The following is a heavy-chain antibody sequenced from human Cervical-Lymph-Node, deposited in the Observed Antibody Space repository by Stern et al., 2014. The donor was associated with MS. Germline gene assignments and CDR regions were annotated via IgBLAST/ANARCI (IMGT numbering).Heavy chain of an antibody. CDR1: GFTVSSNY. D-gene: IGHD4-17*01. Sequence: EVHLVESGGGLVRPGGSLRLSCAASGFTVSSNYMNWVRQAPGKGLEWVSVINSGGSTYYADSVKGRFTISRDNSKNTLYLQMNSLRPEDTAVYYCARDSDYGVWGQGTLVTVSS. V-gene: IGHV3-66*02. J-gene: IGHJ4*02. CDR2: INSGGST. CDR3: ARDSDYGV.